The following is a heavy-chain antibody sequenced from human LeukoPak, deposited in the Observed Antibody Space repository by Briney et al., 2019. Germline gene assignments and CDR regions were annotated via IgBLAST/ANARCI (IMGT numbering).Heavy chain of an antibody. J-gene: IGHJ4*02. CDR2: TIPIFGTA. CDR1: GGTFSSYA. D-gene: IGHD3-10*01. CDR3: ARDRGEVLLDY. Sequence: ASVKVSCKASGGTFSSYAISWVRQAPGQGLEWMGGTIPIFGTANYAQKFQGRVTITADESTSTAYMELSSLRSEDTAVYYCARDRGEVLLDYWGQGTLVTVSS. V-gene: IGHV1-69*13.